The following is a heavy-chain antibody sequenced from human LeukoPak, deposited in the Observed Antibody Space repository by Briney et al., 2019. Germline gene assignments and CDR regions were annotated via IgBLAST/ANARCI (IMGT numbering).Heavy chain of an antibody. D-gene: IGHD5-18*01. CDR2: IIPILGIA. V-gene: IGHV1-69*04. J-gene: IGHJ6*02. CDR3: ARDRRYSYGPPLTRGMDV. CDR1: GGTFSSYA. Sequence: SVKVSCKASGGTFSSYAISWVRQAPGQGLESMGRIIPILGIANYAQKFQGRVTITADKSTSTAYMELSSLRSEDTAVYYCARDRRYSYGPPLTRGMDVWGQGTTVTVSS.